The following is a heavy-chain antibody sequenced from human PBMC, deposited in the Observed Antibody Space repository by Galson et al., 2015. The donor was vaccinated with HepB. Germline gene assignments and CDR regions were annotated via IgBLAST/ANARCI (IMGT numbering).Heavy chain of an antibody. CDR3: ARDLNEYDTSGYFDY. CDR1: GSTVSSNY. CDR2: ISYDGSNK. V-gene: IGHV3-30*03. D-gene: IGHD3-22*01. Sequence: SLRLSCAASGSTVSSNYMSWVRQAPGKGLEWVAVISYDGSNKLYADSVKGRFTFSRDNSNNTLFLQMNSLRPEDTAVYYCARDLNEYDTSGYFDYWGQGTLVTVSS. J-gene: IGHJ4*02.